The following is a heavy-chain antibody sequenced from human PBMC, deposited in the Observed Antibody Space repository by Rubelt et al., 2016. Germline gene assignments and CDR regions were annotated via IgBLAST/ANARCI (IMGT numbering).Heavy chain of an antibody. CDR2: ISCSGGSP. Sequence: GGSLRLSCVASGFTFSSYAMSWVRQAPGKGLEWVTVISCSGGSPKYADSVKGRLTISRDNSKNTLYLQMNSLRAEDTAIYFCAQAQRLRPDTAGPLLSWGRGTLVTVSS. CDR3: AQAQRLRPDTAGPLLS. CDR1: GFTFSSYA. D-gene: IGHD5-18*01. V-gene: IGHV3-23*01. J-gene: IGHJ5*02.